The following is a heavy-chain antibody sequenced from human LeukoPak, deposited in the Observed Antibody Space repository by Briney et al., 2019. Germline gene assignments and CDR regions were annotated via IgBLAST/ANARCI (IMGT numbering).Heavy chain of an antibody. D-gene: IGHD1-26*01. V-gene: IGHV3-21*01. CDR2: ISSSSSYI. CDR1: GFTFSSYS. J-gene: IGHJ4*02. Sequence: PGGSLRLSCAASGFTFSSYSMNWFRQAPGKGLEWVSSISSSSSYIYYADSVKGRFTISRDNAKNSLYLQMNSLRAEDKAVYYCARDPIVGATKPQAFDYWGQGTLVTVSS. CDR3: ARDPIVGATKPQAFDY.